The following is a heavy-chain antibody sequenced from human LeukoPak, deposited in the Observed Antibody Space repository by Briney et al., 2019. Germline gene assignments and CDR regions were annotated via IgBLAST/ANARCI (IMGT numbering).Heavy chain of an antibody. CDR2: ISGSGGSI. J-gene: IGHJ5*02. CDR3: AKNQGKYYYDISGYYDWFDP. Sequence: GGSLRLSCAASGFTFSSNYMNWVRQAPGKGLEWVSDISGSGGSIYYADSVKGRFTISRDNSKKTLYLQMNSLIAEDTAVDYCAKNQGKYYYDISGYYDWFDPWGQGTLVTVSS. D-gene: IGHD3-22*01. CDR1: GFTFSSNY. V-gene: IGHV3-23*01.